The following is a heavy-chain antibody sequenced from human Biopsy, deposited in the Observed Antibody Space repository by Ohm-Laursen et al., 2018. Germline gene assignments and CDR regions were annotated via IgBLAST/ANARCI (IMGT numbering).Heavy chain of an antibody. D-gene: IGHD1-26*01. J-gene: IGHJ6*02. Sequence: SLRLSCAASGFTFDDYGMHWVRQPPGKGLEWVSGIRRNSAVIDYADSVRGRFTISRDNARRFLFLQMNNLKSEDTAFYYCARDRGGARYGMDVWGRGTTVTVSS. CDR1: GFTFDDYG. CDR2: IRRNSAVI. CDR3: ARDRGGARYGMDV. V-gene: IGHV3-9*01.